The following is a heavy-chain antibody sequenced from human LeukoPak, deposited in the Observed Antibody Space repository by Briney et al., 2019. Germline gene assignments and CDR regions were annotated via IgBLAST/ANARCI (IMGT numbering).Heavy chain of an antibody. J-gene: IGHJ5*02. CDR2: ISSSSSYI. CDR1: GFSFSSYS. V-gene: IGHV3-21*01. Sequence: GGSLRLSCAASGFSFSSYSMNWVRQAPGKGLEWVSSISSSSSYIYYADSLKGRFTVSRDNAKNSLFLQMNSLRAEDTAVYYCASQSYARFDPWGQGTLVTVSS. D-gene: IGHD3-16*01. CDR3: ASQSYARFDP.